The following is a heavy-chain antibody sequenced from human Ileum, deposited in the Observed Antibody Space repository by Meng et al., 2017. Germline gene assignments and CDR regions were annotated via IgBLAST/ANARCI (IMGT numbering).Heavy chain of an antibody. Sequence: QVQLQESGPGLVKPSQTLSLTCTVSGDSLTSVNTQWSWIRQSPGKGPQYIGYIYYDGNTYYNPSLKSRLIISIDTSRNEFSLWLNSVTAADTAVYYCAREFYVDTAMVIDSWGQGTLVTVSS. CDR3: AREFYVDTAMVIDS. V-gene: IGHV4-30-4*01. D-gene: IGHD5-18*01. J-gene: IGHJ4*02. CDR1: GDSLTSVNTQ. CDR2: IYYDGNT.